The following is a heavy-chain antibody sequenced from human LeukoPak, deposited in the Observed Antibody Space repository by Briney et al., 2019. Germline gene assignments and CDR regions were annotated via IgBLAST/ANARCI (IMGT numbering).Heavy chain of an antibody. Sequence: AASVKVSCKAFGYTFTSYGISWVRQAPGQRPEWMGWISAYNGNTNYVQKLQGRVTMTTDTSTSTAYMELRRVRSDDTAVYYCARGAYYYDSSGYYLCYWGQGTLVTVSS. CDR2: ISAYNGNT. CDR1: GYTFTSYG. J-gene: IGHJ4*02. D-gene: IGHD3-22*01. CDR3: ARGAYYYDSSGYYLCY. V-gene: IGHV1-18*01.